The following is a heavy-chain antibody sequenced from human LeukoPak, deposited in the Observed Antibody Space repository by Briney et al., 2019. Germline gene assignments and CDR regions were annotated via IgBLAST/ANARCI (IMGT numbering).Heavy chain of an antibody. D-gene: IGHD2-2*01. Sequence: SQTLSLTCTVSGGSISSGGYYWSWIRQHAGKGLEWIGYIYYSGSTYYNLSLKRRVTISVDTSKNQFSLKLSSVTAADTAVYYCAREEGYCSSTSCSHFDYWGQGTLVTVSS. CDR2: IYYSGST. J-gene: IGHJ4*02. V-gene: IGHV4-31*03. CDR1: GGSISSGGYY. CDR3: AREEGYCSSTSCSHFDY.